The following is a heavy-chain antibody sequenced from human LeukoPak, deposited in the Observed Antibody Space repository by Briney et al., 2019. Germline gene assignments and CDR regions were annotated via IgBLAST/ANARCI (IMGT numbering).Heavy chain of an antibody. CDR1: GFTFSNAW. D-gene: IGHD4-11*01. CDR3: YSNYYGMDV. Sequence: PGGSLRLSCAASGFTFSNAWMSWVRQAPGKGLEWVGHIKSKTDGGTTDYAAPVKGRFTISRDDSKNTLYLQMNSLKTEDTAVYYAYSNYYGMDVWGQGTTVTVSS. J-gene: IGHJ6*02. V-gene: IGHV3-15*01. CDR2: IKSKTDGGTT.